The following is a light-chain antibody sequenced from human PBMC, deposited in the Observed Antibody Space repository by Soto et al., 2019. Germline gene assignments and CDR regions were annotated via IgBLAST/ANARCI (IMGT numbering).Light chain of an antibody. Sequence: DIQMTQSPSTLSASVGDRVTITCRASQSVRNSLAWYQERPGKARKLLIYKASTLEGGVSSRFSRSGSGTEFTLNISSLQADDCATYCCQQYNSFSRTVGQGTKV. CDR1: QSVRNS. CDR3: QQYNSFSRT. CDR2: KAS. J-gene: IGKJ1*01. V-gene: IGKV1-5*03.